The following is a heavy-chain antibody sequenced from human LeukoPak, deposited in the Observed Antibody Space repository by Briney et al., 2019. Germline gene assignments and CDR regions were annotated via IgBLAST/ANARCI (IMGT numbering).Heavy chain of an antibody. CDR1: GFTFSYAW. CDR2: ISYDGSNK. J-gene: IGHJ4*02. V-gene: IGHV3-30*03. CDR3: ARVHSSSWWYFDY. Sequence: GGSLRLSCAASGFTFSYAWMSWVRQAPGKGLEWVAVISYDGSNKYYADSVKGRFTISRDNSKNTLYLQMNSLRAEDTAVYYCARVHSSSWWYFDYWGQGTLVTVSS. D-gene: IGHD6-13*01.